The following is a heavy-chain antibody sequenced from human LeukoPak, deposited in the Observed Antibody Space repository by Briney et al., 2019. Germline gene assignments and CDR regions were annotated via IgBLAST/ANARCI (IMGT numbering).Heavy chain of an antibody. Sequence: PGGSLRLSCAASGFTFSSYSMSWVRQAPGKGLEWVSYISSSSSTIYYADSVKGRFTISRGNAKNSLYLQMNSLRAEDTAVYYCARGVGIQLWLRKIDYWGQGTLVTVSS. V-gene: IGHV3-48*01. CDR1: GFTFSSYS. CDR2: ISSSSSTI. D-gene: IGHD5-18*01. CDR3: ARGVGIQLWLRKIDY. J-gene: IGHJ4*02.